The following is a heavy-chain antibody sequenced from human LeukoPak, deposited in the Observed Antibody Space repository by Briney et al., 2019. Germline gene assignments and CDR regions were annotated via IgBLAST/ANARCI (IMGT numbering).Heavy chain of an antibody. V-gene: IGHV1-46*01. J-gene: IGHJ4*02. Sequence: ASVKVSCKASGYTFTSYYMHWVRQAPGQGLEWMGIINPSGGSTSYAQKFQGRVTMTRDTSTSTVYMELSSLRSEDTAVYYCAKVTVVYYYDSSGYLDYWGQGTLVTVSS. CDR1: GYTFTSYY. CDR3: AKVTVVYYYDSSGYLDY. CDR2: INPSGGST. D-gene: IGHD3-22*01.